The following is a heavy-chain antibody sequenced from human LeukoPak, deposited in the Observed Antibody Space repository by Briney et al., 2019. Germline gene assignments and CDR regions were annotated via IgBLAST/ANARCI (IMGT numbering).Heavy chain of an antibody. CDR1: GFIFSSYW. Sequence: PGGSLRLSCAASGFIFSSYWMTWVRQAPGKGLEWVANIKQGGSEKYYVDSVKGRFTISRDNAKNSLYLQMNSLRAEDTAVYYCARAARYCGGDCYSGAFDIWGQGTMVTVSS. CDR2: IKQGGSEK. V-gene: IGHV3-7*02. J-gene: IGHJ3*02. D-gene: IGHD2-21*02. CDR3: ARAARYCGGDCYSGAFDI.